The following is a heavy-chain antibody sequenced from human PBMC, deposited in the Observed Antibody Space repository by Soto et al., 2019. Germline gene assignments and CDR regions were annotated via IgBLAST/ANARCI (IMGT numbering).Heavy chain of an antibody. CDR2: INAGNGNT. D-gene: IGHD2-2*01. J-gene: IGHJ6*02. V-gene: IGHV1-3*01. CDR3: ARHDCISTSCYYYYYYSMDV. CDR1: GYTFTRYA. Sequence: ASVKVSCKASGYTFTRYAMHWVRQAPGQRLEWMGWINAGNGNTNYAQKFQGRVTITADESTSTAYMELSSLRSEDTAVYYCARHDCISTSCYYYYYYSMDVWGQGTTVTVSS.